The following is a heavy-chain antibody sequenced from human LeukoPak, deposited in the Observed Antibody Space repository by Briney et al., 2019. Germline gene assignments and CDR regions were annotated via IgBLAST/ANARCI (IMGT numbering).Heavy chain of an antibody. Sequence: PGGSLRLSCAASGFTFSSYAMPWVRQAPGKGLEWVAVISYDGSNKYYADSVKGRFTISRDNSKNTLYLQMNSLRAEDTAVYYCACLVGATPFDYWGQGTLVTVSS. V-gene: IGHV3-30-3*01. D-gene: IGHD1-26*01. CDR2: ISYDGSNK. CDR1: GFTFSSYA. J-gene: IGHJ4*02. CDR3: ACLVGATPFDY.